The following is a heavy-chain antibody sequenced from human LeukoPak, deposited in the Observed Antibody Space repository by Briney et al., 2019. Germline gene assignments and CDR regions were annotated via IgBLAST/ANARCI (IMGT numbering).Heavy chain of an antibody. Sequence: AGGSLRLSCAASGFTFSDYGMNWVRQTPGKGLEWLAFIQNDGSNTFYADSVKGRFTISRDNSKNTLYLQMHTLRADDTAVYYCARGYATRGRDNSVGFGYWGQGTLVTVSS. CDR3: ARGYATRGRDNSVGFGY. V-gene: IGHV3-30*02. D-gene: IGHD5-24*01. J-gene: IGHJ4*02. CDR1: GFTFSDYG. CDR2: IQNDGSNT.